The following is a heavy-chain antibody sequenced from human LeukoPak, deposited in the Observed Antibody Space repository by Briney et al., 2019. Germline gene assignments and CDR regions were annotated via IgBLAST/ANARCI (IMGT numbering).Heavy chain of an antibody. CDR1: GFTFSSYA. CDR3: AKDQAVTTTWDWLDP. D-gene: IGHD4-17*01. Sequence: GGSLRLSCTASGFTFSSYAMSWVRQAPGKGLEWVSAISGSGGSTYYADSVKGRFTISRDNSKNTLYLQMNSLRAEDTAVYYCAKDQAVTTTWDWLDPWGQGTLVTVSS. V-gene: IGHV3-23*01. CDR2: ISGSGGST. J-gene: IGHJ5*02.